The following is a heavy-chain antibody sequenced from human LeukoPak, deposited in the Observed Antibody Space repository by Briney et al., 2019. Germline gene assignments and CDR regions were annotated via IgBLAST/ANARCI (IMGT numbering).Heavy chain of an antibody. V-gene: IGHV4-59*01. D-gene: IGHD3-10*01. J-gene: IGHJ2*01. CDR2: IFYSGST. CDR3: ARVYYGRTYDYWYFDL. CDR1: GGSISGYY. Sequence: PPETLSLTCTVSGGSISGYYWSWIRQPPGKGLEWIGYIFYSGSTNYNPSLKSRVTISVDTSKNQFSLKLSSVTAADTAVYFCARVYYGRTYDYWYFDLWGRGTLVTVSS.